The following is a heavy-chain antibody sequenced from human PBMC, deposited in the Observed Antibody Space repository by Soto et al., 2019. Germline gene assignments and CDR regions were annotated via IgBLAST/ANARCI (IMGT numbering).Heavy chain of an antibody. Sequence: SETLSLTCAVSGGSISSGGYSWSWIRQPPGKGLEWIGEIYHSGSTNYNPSLKSRVTISVDKSKNQFSLKLSSVTAAGTAVYYCARDRAENSYGDVWVIAFDIWGQGTMVTVSS. J-gene: IGHJ3*02. D-gene: IGHD5-18*01. CDR3: ARDRAENSYGDVWVIAFDI. V-gene: IGHV4-30-2*01. CDR2: IYHSGST. CDR1: GGSISSGGYS.